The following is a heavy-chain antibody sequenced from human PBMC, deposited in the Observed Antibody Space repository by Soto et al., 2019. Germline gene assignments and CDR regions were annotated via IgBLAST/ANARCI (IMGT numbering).Heavy chain of an antibody. D-gene: IGHD1-20*01. CDR2: IIPIFGTA. CDR1: GGTFSSYA. V-gene: IGHV1-69*13. J-gene: IGHJ6*04. CDR3: AREVPRGPHLTYYSYGMEV. Sequence: SVKVSCKASGGTFSSYAISWVREAPGQGLEWMGGIIPIFGTANYAQKFQGRVTITADESTSTDYMELSSLRSEDTAVYYCAREVPRGPHLTYYSYGMEVWGKGTTVTVSP.